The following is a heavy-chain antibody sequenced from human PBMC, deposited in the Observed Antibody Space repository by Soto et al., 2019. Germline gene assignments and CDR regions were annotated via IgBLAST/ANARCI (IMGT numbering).Heavy chain of an antibody. J-gene: IGHJ3*02. V-gene: IGHV3-48*02. D-gene: IGHD2-21*02. CDR1: GFTFSSYS. CDR2: ISSSSSTI. Sequence: GGSLRLSCAASGFTFSSYSMNWVRQAPGKGLEWVSYISSSSSTIYYADSVKGRFTISRDNAKNSLYLQMNSLRDEDTAVYYCARDHIVVVPAMSPNAFDIWGQGTMVTVSS. CDR3: ARDHIVVVPAMSPNAFDI.